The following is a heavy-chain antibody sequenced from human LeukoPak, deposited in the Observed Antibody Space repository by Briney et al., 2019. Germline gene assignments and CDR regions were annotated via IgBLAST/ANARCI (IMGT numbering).Heavy chain of an antibody. CDR1: GFTFSSYG. CDR3: AKELLGGFDY. D-gene: IGHD1-26*01. Sequence: PGGSLRLSCAASGFTFSSYGMPWVRQAPGKGLEWVAVISYDGSNKYYADSVKGRFTISRDNSKNTLYLQMNSLRAEDTAVYYCAKELLGGFDYWGQGTLVTVSS. CDR2: ISYDGSNK. J-gene: IGHJ4*02. V-gene: IGHV3-30*18.